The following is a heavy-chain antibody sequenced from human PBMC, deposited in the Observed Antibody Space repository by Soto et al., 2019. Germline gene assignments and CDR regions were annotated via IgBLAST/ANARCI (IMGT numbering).Heavy chain of an antibody. CDR2: ISYDGSNK. CDR3: ARDQDSGYDGILGWFDP. D-gene: IGHD5-12*01. CDR1: GFTFSSYA. Sequence: QVQLVESGGGVVQPGRSLRLSCAASGFTFSSYAMHWVRQAPGKGLEWVAVISYDGSNKYYADSVKGRFTISRDNSKNTLYLQMNSLRAEDTAVYYCARDQDSGYDGILGWFDPWGQGTLVTVSS. V-gene: IGHV3-30-3*01. J-gene: IGHJ5*02.